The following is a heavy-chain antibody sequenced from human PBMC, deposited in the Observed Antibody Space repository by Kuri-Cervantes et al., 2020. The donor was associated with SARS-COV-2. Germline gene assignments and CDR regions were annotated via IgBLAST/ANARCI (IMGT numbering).Heavy chain of an antibody. Sequence: GGSLRLSCTVSGFTFSSYAMHWVRQAPGKGLEWVAVISYDGSNKYYADSVKGRFTISRDNSKNTLYLQMNSLRAEDTAVYYCAREKLAGYYYYYMDVWGKGTTVTVSS. D-gene: IGHD1-1*01. CDR2: ISYDGSNK. J-gene: IGHJ6*03. CDR3: AREKLAGYYYYYMDV. V-gene: IGHV3-30-3*01. CDR1: GFTFSSYA.